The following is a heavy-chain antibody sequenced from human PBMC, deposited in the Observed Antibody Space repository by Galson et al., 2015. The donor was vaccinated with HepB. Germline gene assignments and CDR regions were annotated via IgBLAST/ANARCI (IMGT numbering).Heavy chain of an antibody. CDR2: IRYDGRNR. D-gene: IGHD1-1*01. J-gene: IGHJ4*02. V-gene: IGHV3-33*01. CDR1: GFTFSRYG. CDR3: TGDRFETNPMDVVPGTIVK. Sequence: SLRLSCAASGFTFSRYGMQWVRQAPGKGLEWVADIRYDGRNRYYADSVRGRFTISRDNSEKTLYLQMDSLRDEDTAVYYCTGDRFETNPMDVVPGTIVKWGQGTLVTVSS.